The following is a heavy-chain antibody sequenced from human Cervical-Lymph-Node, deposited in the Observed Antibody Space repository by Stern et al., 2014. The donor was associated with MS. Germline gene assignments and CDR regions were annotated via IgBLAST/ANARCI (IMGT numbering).Heavy chain of an antibody. CDR1: GFTFSSSG. CDR2: IWYDGSNT. J-gene: IGHJ1*01. CDR3: AREGGNTAEYFQH. D-gene: IGHD4-23*01. V-gene: IGHV3-33*01. Sequence: QVQLVESGGGVVQPGRSLRLSCAASGFTFSSSGMHWVRQAPGKGLEWLAIIWYDGSNTYYADSVKGRLTISRDNSKNTLYLQMNSLRAEDTAVYYCAREGGNTAEYFQHWGQGTLVTVSS.